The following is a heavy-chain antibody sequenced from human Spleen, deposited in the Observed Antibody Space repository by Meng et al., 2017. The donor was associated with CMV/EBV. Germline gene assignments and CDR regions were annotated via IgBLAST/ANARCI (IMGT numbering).Heavy chain of an antibody. J-gene: IGHJ2*01. CDR3: ARGRQVEYGDLGWYFDL. D-gene: IGHD4-17*01. Sequence: GTFTSYGFNWVRQAPGRGLEWMGGVIPMFYRTNYAQKFQGRVIITADKSSSTVYMELTSPRSEDTAVYYCARGRQVEYGDLGWYFDLWGRGTLVTVSS. V-gene: IGHV1-69*06. CDR2: VIPMFYRT. CDR1: GTFTSYG.